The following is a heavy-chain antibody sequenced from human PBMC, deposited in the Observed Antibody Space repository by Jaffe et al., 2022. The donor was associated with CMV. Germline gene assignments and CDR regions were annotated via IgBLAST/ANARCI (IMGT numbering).Heavy chain of an antibody. Sequence: QVQLVESGGGVVQPGRSLRLSCAASGFTFSSYGMHWVRQAPGKGLEWVAVIWYDGSNKYYADSVKGRFTISRDNSKNTLYLQMNSLRAEDTAVYYCARDPAKWLATYYFDYWGQGTLVTVSS. CDR1: GFTFSSYG. CDR2: IWYDGSNK. V-gene: IGHV3-33*01. D-gene: IGHD6-19*01. J-gene: IGHJ4*02. CDR3: ARDPAKWLATYYFDY.